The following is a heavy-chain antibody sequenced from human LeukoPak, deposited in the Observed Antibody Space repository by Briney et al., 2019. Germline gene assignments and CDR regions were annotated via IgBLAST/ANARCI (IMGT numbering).Heavy chain of an antibody. D-gene: IGHD3-10*01. CDR2: INPNSGGT. CDR3: ARESAYGSGSSGAFDI. J-gene: IGHJ3*02. CDR1: GYTFTGYY. V-gene: IGHV1-2*02. Sequence: WASVKVSCQASGYTFTGYYMHWVRQAPGQGLEWMGWINPNSGGTNYAQKFQGRVTMTRDTSISTAYMELSRLRSDDTAVYYCARESAYGSGSSGAFDIWGQGTMVTVSS.